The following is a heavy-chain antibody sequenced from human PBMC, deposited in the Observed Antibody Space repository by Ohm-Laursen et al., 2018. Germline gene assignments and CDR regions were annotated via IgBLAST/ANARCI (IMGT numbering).Heavy chain of an antibody. Sequence: SLRLSCSASGFTFSSYGMHWVRQAPGKGLEWVAVISYDGSNKYYADSVKGRFTISRDNSKNTLYLQMNSLRAEDTAVYYCAKIPYYDSSGYTIFDYWGQGTLVTVSS. CDR2: ISYDGSNK. CDR3: AKIPYYDSSGYTIFDY. D-gene: IGHD3-22*01. V-gene: IGHV3-30*18. CDR1: GFTFSSYG. J-gene: IGHJ4*02.